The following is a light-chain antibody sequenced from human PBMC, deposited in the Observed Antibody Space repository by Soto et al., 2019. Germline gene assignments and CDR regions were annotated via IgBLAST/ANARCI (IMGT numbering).Light chain of an antibody. J-gene: IGKJ5*01. V-gene: IGKV1-9*01. Sequence: DIPLTQSPSFLSASVGDRVTITCRASQDINTYLACYQQKPGKAPKLLIFAASTLQNGVPSRFSGSGSGTEFTVTITSLQPEDFATYYCQQRKSYPITFGQGKRLEIK. CDR2: AAS. CDR3: QQRKSYPIT. CDR1: QDINTY.